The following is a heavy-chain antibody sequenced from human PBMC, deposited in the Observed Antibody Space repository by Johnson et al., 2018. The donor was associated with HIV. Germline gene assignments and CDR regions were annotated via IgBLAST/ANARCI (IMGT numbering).Heavy chain of an antibody. CDR2: IWYDGSNK. J-gene: IGHJ3*02. CDR1: GFTFSSYA. CDR3: AKGGWGGENSDHYAFDI. D-gene: IGHD3-16*01. Sequence: QEQLVESGGGVVQPGRSLRLSCAASGFTFSSYAMHWVRQAPGKGLEWVAVIWYDGSNKYYADSVKGRFTISRDNSKNTLYLQMNSLRAEDTAVYYCAKGGWGGENSDHYAFDIWGQGTMVIVSS. V-gene: IGHV3-33*06.